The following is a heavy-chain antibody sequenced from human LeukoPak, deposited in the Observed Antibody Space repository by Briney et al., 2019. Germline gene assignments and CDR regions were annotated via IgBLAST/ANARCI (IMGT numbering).Heavy chain of an antibody. CDR1: GFTLGDYA. J-gene: IGHJ4*02. V-gene: IGHV3-49*04. CDR2: IRSKAYGGTT. Sequence: GGSLRLSCTASGFTLGDYAMSWVRQAPGKGLEWVGFIRSKAYGGTTEYAASVKGRFTVSRDDSKSIAYLQMNSLKTEDTAVYYCTRDSSGYSGGFFDYWGQGTLVTVSS. CDR3: TRDSSGYSGGFFDY. D-gene: IGHD3-22*01.